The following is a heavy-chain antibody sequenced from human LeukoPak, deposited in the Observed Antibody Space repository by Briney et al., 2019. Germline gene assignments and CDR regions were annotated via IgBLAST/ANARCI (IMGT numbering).Heavy chain of an antibody. D-gene: IGHD3-22*01. CDR1: GGSFTTYY. CDR3: ARDYYYYDSSGYSA. CDR2: INLRGTT. V-gene: IGHV4-34*01. Sequence: PSETLSLTCAVYGGSFTTYYGTWIRQPPGKGLEWIGEINLRGTTNYNPSLKSRVTISVDTSKNQFSLKLSSVTAADTAVYYCARDYYYYDSSGYSAWGQGTLVTVSS. J-gene: IGHJ4*02.